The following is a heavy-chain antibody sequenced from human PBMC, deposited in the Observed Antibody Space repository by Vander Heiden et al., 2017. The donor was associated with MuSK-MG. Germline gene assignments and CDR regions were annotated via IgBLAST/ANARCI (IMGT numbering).Heavy chain of an antibody. CDR2: ISSDSTKK. Sequence: QMQLVESGRTVVRPGGSLTLSCAASGSIFRAYAMYWVRQAPGKGLEWVALISSDSTKKYAADSVKCRFTLSRDNSRSILFLQMDSLGSEDTALYYCAKAGRSSYHIYYLDVWGRGTMVTVSS. CDR3: AKAGRSSYHIYYLDV. CDR1: GSIFRAYA. V-gene: IGHV3-30*18. D-gene: IGHD2-2*01. J-gene: IGHJ6*03.